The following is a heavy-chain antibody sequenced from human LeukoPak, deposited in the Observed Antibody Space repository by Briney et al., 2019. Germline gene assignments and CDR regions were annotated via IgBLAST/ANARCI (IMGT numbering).Heavy chain of an antibody. CDR2: FDPEDGET. V-gene: IGHV1-24*01. Sequence: ASVKVSCKVSGYTLTELSMHWVRQAPGKGLEWMGGFDPEDGETIYAQKSQGRVTMTEDTSTDTAYMELSSLRSEDTAVYYCATGDIVVVPADTLDYWGQGTLVTVSS. J-gene: IGHJ4*02. CDR1: GYTLTELS. CDR3: ATGDIVVVPADTLDY. D-gene: IGHD2-2*01.